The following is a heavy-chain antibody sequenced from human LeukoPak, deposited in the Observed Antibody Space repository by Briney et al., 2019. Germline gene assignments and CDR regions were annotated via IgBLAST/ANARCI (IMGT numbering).Heavy chain of an antibody. V-gene: IGHV4-61*02. D-gene: IGHD1-26*01. Sequence: PSETLSLTCTVSGGSISSGSYYWSWIRQPAGKGLEWIGRIYTSGSTNYNPSLKSRVTISVDTSKNQFSLKLSSVTAADTAVYYCARGASKVGAIIDYMDVWGKGTTVTVSS. CDR1: GGSISSGSYY. CDR2: IYTSGST. J-gene: IGHJ6*03. CDR3: ARGASKVGAIIDYMDV.